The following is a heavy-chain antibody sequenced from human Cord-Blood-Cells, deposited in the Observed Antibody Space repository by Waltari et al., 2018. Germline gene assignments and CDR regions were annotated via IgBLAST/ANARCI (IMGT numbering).Heavy chain of an antibody. CDR2: INHRVST. CDR1: GGYFRGYY. V-gene: IGHV4-34*01. D-gene: IGHD2-2*01. J-gene: IGHJ5*02. CDR3: ARGGVPAAPFNWFDP. Sequence: QVHLQPWGAGLLTPSETMSLTCAVYGGYFRGYYWSWLRQPPGKGLAWIGEINHRVSTKYNPSLNSRFTISVDTSKNQFSLKLSSVTAADTAVYYCARGGVPAAPFNWFDPWGQGTLVTVSS.